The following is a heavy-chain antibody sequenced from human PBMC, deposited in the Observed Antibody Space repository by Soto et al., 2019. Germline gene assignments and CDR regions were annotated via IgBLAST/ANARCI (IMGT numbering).Heavy chain of an antibody. D-gene: IGHD3-16*01. CDR3: ATSKRGIPIEVGWVRHYYYFGMDV. V-gene: IGHV1-69*06. CDR2: IIPIFGTA. CDR1: GGTFSSYA. J-gene: IGHJ6*02. Sequence: QVQLVQSGAEVKKPGSSVKVSCKASGGTFSSYAISWVRQAPGQGLEWMGGIIPIFGTANYAQKFQGRVTITADKSTSTADRELSRLRSEDTAVYYCATSKRGIPIEVGWVRHYYYFGMDVWGRGTTVCVSS.